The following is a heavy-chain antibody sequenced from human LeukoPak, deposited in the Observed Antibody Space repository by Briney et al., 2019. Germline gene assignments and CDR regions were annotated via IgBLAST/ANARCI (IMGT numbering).Heavy chain of an antibody. CDR2: IKQDGSEK. D-gene: IGHD2-15*01. Sequence: PGGSLRLSCAASGFTFSSYWMSWVRQALGKGLEWVANIKQDGSEKYYVDSVKGRFTISRDNARNSLYLQMNSLRAEDTAVYYCARLGLLRRNWFDYWGQGTLVTVSS. V-gene: IGHV3-7*01. J-gene: IGHJ4*02. CDR3: ARLGLLRRNWFDY. CDR1: GFTFSSYW.